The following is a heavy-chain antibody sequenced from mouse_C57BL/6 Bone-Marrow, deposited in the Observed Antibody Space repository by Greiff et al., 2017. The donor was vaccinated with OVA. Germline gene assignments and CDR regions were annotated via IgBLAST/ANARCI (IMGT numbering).Heavy chain of an antibody. D-gene: IGHD1-1*01. CDR2: IFPGSGST. CDR1: GYTFTDYY. Sequence: VKLMESGPELVKPGASVKISCKASGYTFTDYYINWVKQRPGQGLEWIGWIFPGSGSTYYNEKFKGKATLTVDKSSSTAYMLLSSLTSEYSAVYFCARRFITTVRDYWGQGTTLTVSS. CDR3: ARRFITTVRDY. V-gene: IGHV1-75*01. J-gene: IGHJ2*01.